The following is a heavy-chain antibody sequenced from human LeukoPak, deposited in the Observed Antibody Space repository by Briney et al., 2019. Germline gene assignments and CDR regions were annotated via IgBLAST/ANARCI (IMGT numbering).Heavy chain of an antibody. CDR2: ISGGSDYI. CDR1: GFTFSSCG. J-gene: IGHJ4*02. D-gene: IGHD1-26*01. V-gene: IGHV3-21*01. CDR3: ANFQTVGVKPYEY. Sequence: PGGSLRLSCAASGFTFSSCGMNWVRQAPGKGLEWVSSISGGSDYIYYADSVKGRFTISRDNAKNSLYLQMESLRAEDTAVYYCANFQTVGVKPYEYWGQGTLVTVSS.